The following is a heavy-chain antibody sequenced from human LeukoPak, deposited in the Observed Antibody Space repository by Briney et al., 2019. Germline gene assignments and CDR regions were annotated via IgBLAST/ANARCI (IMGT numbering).Heavy chain of an antibody. CDR1: GGSFSGYY. V-gene: IGHV4-34*01. J-gene: IGHJ6*02. Sequence: SETLSLTCAVYGGSFSGYYWSWIRQPPGKGLEWIGEINHSGSTNYNPSLKSRVTISVDTSKNQFSLKLSSVTAADTAVYYCARVVVAATGFSYYYHGMDVWGQGTTVTVSS. CDR2: INHSGST. D-gene: IGHD2-15*01. CDR3: ARVVVAATGFSYYYHGMDV.